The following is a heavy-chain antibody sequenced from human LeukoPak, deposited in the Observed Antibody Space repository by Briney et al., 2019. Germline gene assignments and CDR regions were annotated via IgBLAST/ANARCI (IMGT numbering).Heavy chain of an antibody. V-gene: IGHV4-4*07. J-gene: IGHJ5*02. CDR1: GGSISSYY. D-gene: IGHD6-13*01. CDR3: ARDSSRSVSSSWYGAFDP. Sequence: SETLSLTCTVSGGSISSYYWSWIRQPAGKGLEWIGRIYTSGSTYYNPSLKSRVTMSVDTSKNQFSLKLSSVTAADTAVYYCARDSSRSVSSSWYGAFDPWGQGTLVTVSS. CDR2: IYTSGST.